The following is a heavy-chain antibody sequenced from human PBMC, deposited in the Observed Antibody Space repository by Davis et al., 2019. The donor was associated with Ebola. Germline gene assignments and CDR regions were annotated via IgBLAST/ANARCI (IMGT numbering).Heavy chain of an antibody. CDR2: IIPIFGTA. CDR1: GGTFINYA. V-gene: IGHV1-69*13. J-gene: IGHJ4*02. Sequence: AASVKVSCKASGGTFINYAISWVRQAPGQGLEWMGGIIPIFGTANYAQKFQGRVTITADESTSTAYMELSSLRSEETAVYYCARDVDSYFDYWGQGTLVTVSS. D-gene: IGHD5-12*01. CDR3: ARDVDSYFDY.